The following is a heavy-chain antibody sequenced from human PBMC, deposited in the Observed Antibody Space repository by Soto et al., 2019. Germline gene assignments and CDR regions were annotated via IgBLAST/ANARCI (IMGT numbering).Heavy chain of an antibody. D-gene: IGHD3-9*01. Sequence: PSETLSLTCTVSGGSIRSYYWSWIRQPPGKGLEWIGYIYYSASTKYNPSLKSRVTISVDTSKNQFSLKLSSVTAADTAVYYCARMNFDILTGYYMFDYWGQGTLVTVSS. J-gene: IGHJ4*02. CDR2: IYYSAST. CDR1: GGSIRSYY. CDR3: ARMNFDILTGYYMFDY. V-gene: IGHV4-59*01.